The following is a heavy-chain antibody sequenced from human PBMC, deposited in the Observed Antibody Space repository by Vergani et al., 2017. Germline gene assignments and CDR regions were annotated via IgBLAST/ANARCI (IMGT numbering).Heavy chain of an antibody. CDR2: SYYSGST. D-gene: IGHD3-3*02. V-gene: IGHV4-39*01. CDR3: ASRPIFGVPWGNY. J-gene: IGHJ4*02. Sequence: QLQLQESGPGLVKPSETLSLTCTVSGGSISSSSYYWGWIRQPPGKGLEWIGSSYYSGSTYYNPSRKSRVTISVDTSKNQFSLKLSSVTAADTAVYYCASRPIFGVPWGNYWGQGTLVTVSS. CDR1: GGSISSSSYY.